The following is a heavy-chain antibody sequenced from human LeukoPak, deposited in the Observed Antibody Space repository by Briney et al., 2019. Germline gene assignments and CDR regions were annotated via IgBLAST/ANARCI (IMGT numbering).Heavy chain of an antibody. D-gene: IGHD6-13*01. CDR3: AKDGAAAAGTGNWFDP. Sequence: GGSLRLSCAASGFTFSSYSMNWVRQAPGKGLEWVSYISSSSSTIYYADSVKGRFTISRDNSKNTLYLQMNSLRAEDTAVYYCAKDGAAAAGTGNWFDPWGQGTLVTVSS. CDR1: GFTFSSYS. CDR2: ISSSSSTI. J-gene: IGHJ5*02. V-gene: IGHV3-48*01.